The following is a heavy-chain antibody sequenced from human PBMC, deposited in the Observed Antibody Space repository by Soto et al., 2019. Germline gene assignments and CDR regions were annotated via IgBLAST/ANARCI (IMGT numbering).Heavy chain of an antibody. V-gene: IGHV4-31*03. J-gene: IGHJ4*02. Sequence: QVQLQESGPGLVKPSQTLSLTCTVSGGSISSGGYYWSGIRQHPGKGLEWIGYIYYSGSTYYNPSLKSRVTISVDTSKNQFSLKLSSVTAADTAVYYCARGKTVAAAGPFDYWGQGTLVTVSS. CDR3: ARGKTVAAAGPFDY. CDR2: IYYSGST. CDR1: GGSISSGGYY. D-gene: IGHD6-13*01.